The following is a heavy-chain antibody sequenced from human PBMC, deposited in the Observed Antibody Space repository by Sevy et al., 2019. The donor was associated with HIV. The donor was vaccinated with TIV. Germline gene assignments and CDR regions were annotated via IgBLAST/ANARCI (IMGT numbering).Heavy chain of an antibody. CDR1: GYTFSSFG. J-gene: IGHJ5*02. CDR3: ARISTVRGLFNYFDP. Sequence: ASVKVSCKASGYTFSSFGVIWVRQAPGQGLEWMGWIGAYNGNIKYAQNLQDRVTMTTDTSTSTAYMELTSLTSDDTAVYFCARISTVRGLFNYFDPWGQGTLVTVSS. D-gene: IGHD3-10*01. V-gene: IGHV1-18*01. CDR2: IGAYNGNI.